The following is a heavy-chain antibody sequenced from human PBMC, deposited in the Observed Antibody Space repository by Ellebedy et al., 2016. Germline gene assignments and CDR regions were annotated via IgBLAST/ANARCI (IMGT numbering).Heavy chain of an antibody. V-gene: IGHV3-11*06. CDR3: ARDATTVTQNTGFIEDAFDI. D-gene: IGHD4-17*01. CDR1: GITFSDLY. CDR2: ISSSSSYT. J-gene: IGHJ3*02. Sequence: GGSLRLSCAASGITFSDLYMDWVRQAPGKGLEWVLYISSSSSYTNYADSVKGRFTISRDNAKNSLYLQMNSLRAEDTAVYYCARDATTVTQNTGFIEDAFDIWGQGTMVTVSS.